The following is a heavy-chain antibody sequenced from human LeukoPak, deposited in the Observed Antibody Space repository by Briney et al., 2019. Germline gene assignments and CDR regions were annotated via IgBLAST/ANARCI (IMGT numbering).Heavy chain of an antibody. D-gene: IGHD1-26*01. CDR1: GFTFSTNV. Sequence: GGSLRLSCAASGFTFSTNVMAWVRQAPGKGLEWVSSISVNGGSTHYADSVKGRFTISRDNAKNSLYLQMNSLRAEDTAVYYCAREPYSGSYFDYWGQGTLVTVSS. CDR3: AREPYSGSYFDY. CDR2: ISVNGGST. V-gene: IGHV3-23*01. J-gene: IGHJ4*02.